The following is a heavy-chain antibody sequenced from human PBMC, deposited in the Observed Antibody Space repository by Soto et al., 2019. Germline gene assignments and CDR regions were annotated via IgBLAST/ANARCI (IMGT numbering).Heavy chain of an antibody. Sequence: QVQLRESGPGLVKPSQTLSLTCTVSGGSINSGGYYWNWIRQHPGKGLEWIGYMYYSGSTYYNPFLRSRVIISADTSENHCPRKLSAVTAADTAVYFCARGYRQSGYSSSWVFDYWGQGTLVNVSS. J-gene: IGHJ4*02. D-gene: IGHD6-13*01. CDR3: ARGYRQSGYSSSWVFDY. CDR1: GGSINSGGYY. V-gene: IGHV4-31*03. CDR2: MYYSGST.